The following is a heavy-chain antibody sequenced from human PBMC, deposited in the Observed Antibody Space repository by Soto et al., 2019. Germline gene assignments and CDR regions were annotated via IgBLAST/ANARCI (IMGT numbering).Heavy chain of an antibody. D-gene: IGHD2-15*01. V-gene: IGHV3-30*18. CDR3: SKQGLPHHNWLDS. CDR2: ISYDGSNK. J-gene: IGHJ5*01. Sequence: GGSLRLSCAASGFTFSSYGIHWVRQAPGKGLEWVAVISYDGSNKYYADSVKDRFTISRDNSKNTLYLQVNSLRADDTAVYYCSKQGLPHHNWLDSWGQGTLVTVSS. CDR1: GFTFSSYG.